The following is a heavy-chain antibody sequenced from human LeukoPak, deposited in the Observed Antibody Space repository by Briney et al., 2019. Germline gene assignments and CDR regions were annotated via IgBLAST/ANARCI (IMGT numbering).Heavy chain of an antibody. V-gene: IGHV4-39*01. CDR2: VYDAGNT. CDR1: GDSISSRNYY. CDR3: ARGVSMGLNSYGFYNY. J-gene: IGHJ4*02. D-gene: IGHD5-18*01. Sequence: SETLSLTCTVSGDSISSRNYYWGWIRQPPGKGLEWLGSVYDAGNTYYNPSLKSRVTISIDTSKNQFSLKVNSVTAADTAVYYCARGVSMGLNSYGFYNYWSQGTLVTVSS.